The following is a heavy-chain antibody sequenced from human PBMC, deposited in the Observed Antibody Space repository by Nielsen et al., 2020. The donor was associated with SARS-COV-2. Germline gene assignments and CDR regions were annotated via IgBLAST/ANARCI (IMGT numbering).Heavy chain of an antibody. CDR2: ISSSGTTK. CDR1: GFIFSDYY. CDR3: ARVQLWTGGNDY. J-gene: IGHJ4*02. V-gene: IGHV3-11*04. D-gene: IGHD5-18*01. Sequence: GESLKISCAASGFIFSDYYMTWIRQAPGKGPEWVSNISSSGTTKYYADSVKGRFTISRDNAKNSLYLQMNSLRAEDTAVYYCARVQLWTGGNDYWGQGTLVTVSS.